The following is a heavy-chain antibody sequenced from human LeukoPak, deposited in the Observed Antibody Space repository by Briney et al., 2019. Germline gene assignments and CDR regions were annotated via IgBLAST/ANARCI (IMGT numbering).Heavy chain of an antibody. J-gene: IGHJ4*02. CDR2: IWYDGSNK. D-gene: IGHD4-17*01. CDR3: ARGKGSYGDYFDY. V-gene: IGHV3-33*01. Sequence: GRSLRLSCAASGFTFSSYGMHWVRQAPGKGLEWVAVIWYDGSNKYYADSVKGRFTISRDNSKNTLYLQMNSLRAEDTAVYYCARGKGSYGDYFDYWGQGTLVTVSS. CDR1: GFTFSSYG.